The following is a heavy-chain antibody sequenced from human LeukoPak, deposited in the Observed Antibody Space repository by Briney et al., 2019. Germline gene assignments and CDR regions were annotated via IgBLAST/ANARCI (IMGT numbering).Heavy chain of an antibody. CDR1: GFIFDDYT. CDR2: ISWDGGST. CDR3: AKSGIRGAYYYYMDV. Sequence: GGSLRLSCAASGFIFDDYTMHWVRQAPGKGLEWVSLISWDGGSTYYADSVKGRFTISRDNSKNSLYLQMNSLRTEDTALYYCAKSGIRGAYYYYMDVWGKGTTVTVSS. D-gene: IGHD1-14*01. V-gene: IGHV3-43*01. J-gene: IGHJ6*03.